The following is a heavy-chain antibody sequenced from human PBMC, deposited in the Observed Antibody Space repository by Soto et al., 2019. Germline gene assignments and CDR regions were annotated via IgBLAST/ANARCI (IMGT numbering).Heavy chain of an antibody. Sequence: SETLSLTCAVDGGSFSGYYCSWIHKPPGKGLEWIGEINHSGSTNYNPSLKSRVTRSVDTSKNQFSLKLSSVTAADTAVYYCARGVAYSSGYRYWGQGTLVTVSS. CDR1: GGSFSGYY. CDR3: ARGVAYSSGYRY. D-gene: IGHD3-22*01. V-gene: IGHV4-34*01. J-gene: IGHJ4*02. CDR2: INHSGST.